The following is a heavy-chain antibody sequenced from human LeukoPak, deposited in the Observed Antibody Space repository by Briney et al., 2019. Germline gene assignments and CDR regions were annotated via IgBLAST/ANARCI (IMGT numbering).Heavy chain of an antibody. CDR3: ARGDSSSLLVNDAFDF. Sequence: GGSLRLSCAASGFTFSSYAMSWVRQAPGKGLEWVSAISGSGGSTYYADSVKGRFTISRDNAKNSLSLQLSSLRGEDTALYYCARGDSSSLLVNDAFDFWGQGTMVTVSS. CDR1: GFTFSSYA. D-gene: IGHD6-13*01. V-gene: IGHV3-23*01. CDR2: ISGSGGST. J-gene: IGHJ3*01.